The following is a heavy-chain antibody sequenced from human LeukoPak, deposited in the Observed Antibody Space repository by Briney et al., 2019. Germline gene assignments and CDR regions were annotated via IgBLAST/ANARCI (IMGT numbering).Heavy chain of an antibody. CDR1: VYTFGSYR. CDR3: ARGGGLDV. CDR2: INHNGNVN. V-gene: IGHV3-7*03. Sequence: GASLRLSCAASVYTFGSYRMNWARKAPWKGLEWVASINHNGNVNYYVDSVKGRFTISRDNAKNSLYLQMSNLRAEDTAVYFCARGGGLDVWGQGATVTVSS. J-gene: IGHJ6*02.